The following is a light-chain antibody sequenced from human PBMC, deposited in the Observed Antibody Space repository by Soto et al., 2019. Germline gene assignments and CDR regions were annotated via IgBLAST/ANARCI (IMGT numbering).Light chain of an antibody. CDR3: QQYNTYST. CDR1: QNIRNW. V-gene: IGKV1-5*01. J-gene: IGKJ5*01. CDR2: DAS. Sequence: HSVSTVAVYKNDSVTITCRASQNIRNWLAWYQQKPGKAPNPLIYDASSLKSGVPARFSGSGSGTEFTLTISSLQPDDFATYYCQQYNTYSTFGQGRLLEV.